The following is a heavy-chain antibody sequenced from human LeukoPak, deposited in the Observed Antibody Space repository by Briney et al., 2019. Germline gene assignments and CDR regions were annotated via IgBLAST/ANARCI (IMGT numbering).Heavy chain of an antibody. Sequence: GGSLRLSCAASGFTFSSYWMSWVRQAPGKGLEWVANIKQDGSEKYYVDSVKGRFTISRDNAKNSLYLQMNSLRAEDTAVYYCARVSIAAPYYYYYYGMDVWGQGTTVTVSS. D-gene: IGHD6-25*01. CDR1: GFTFSSYW. CDR2: IKQDGSEK. J-gene: IGHJ6*02. V-gene: IGHV3-7*01. CDR3: ARVSIAAPYYYYYYGMDV.